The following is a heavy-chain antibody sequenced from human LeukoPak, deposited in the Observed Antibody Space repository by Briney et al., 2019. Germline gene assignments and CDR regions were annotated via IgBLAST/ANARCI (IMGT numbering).Heavy chain of an antibody. CDR1: GFTFSSYS. CDR3: ARGTSYYYDSSGYFFDI. D-gene: IGHD3-22*01. J-gene: IGHJ3*02. V-gene: IGHV3-21*01. Sequence: PGGSLRLSCAASGFTFSSYSMNWVRQAPGKGLEWVSSISSSSSYIYYADSVKGRFTISRDNAKNSLYLQMNSLRAEDTAVYYCARGTSYYYDSSGYFFDIWGQGTMVTVSS. CDR2: ISSSSSYI.